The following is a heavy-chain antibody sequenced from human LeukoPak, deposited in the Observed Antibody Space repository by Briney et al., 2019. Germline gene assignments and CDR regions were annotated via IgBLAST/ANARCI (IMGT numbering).Heavy chain of an antibody. CDR2: IRYDGSNK. D-gene: IGHD3-10*01. Sequence: GGSLRLSCAASGFTFSSYGMHWVRQAPGKGLEWVTFIRYDGSNKYYADSVKGRFTISRDNSKNTLFLQMNSLRAEDTAVYYCAKDVYYFGSGSPLGGHDYWGQGTLVTVSS. J-gene: IGHJ4*02. CDR3: AKDVYYFGSGSPLGGHDY. CDR1: GFTFSSYG. V-gene: IGHV3-30*02.